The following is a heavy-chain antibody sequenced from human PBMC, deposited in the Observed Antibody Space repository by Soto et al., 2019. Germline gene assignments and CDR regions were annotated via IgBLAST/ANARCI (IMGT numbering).Heavy chain of an antibody. Sequence: SETLSLTCAVYGGSFSGYYWSWIRQPPGKGLEWIGEINHSGSTNYNPSLKSRVTISVDTSKNQFSLKLSSLTAADTAVYYCARGQVLLWFGRPGHYDYWGQGTLVTVSS. V-gene: IGHV4-34*01. J-gene: IGHJ4*02. D-gene: IGHD3-10*01. CDR1: GGSFSGYY. CDR2: INHSGST. CDR3: ARGQVLLWFGRPGHYDY.